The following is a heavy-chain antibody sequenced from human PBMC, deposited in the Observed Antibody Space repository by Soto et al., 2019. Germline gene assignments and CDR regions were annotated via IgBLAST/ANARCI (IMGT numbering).Heavy chain of an antibody. CDR1: GFTFDDCA. V-gene: IGHV3-9*01. J-gene: IGHJ6*03. CDR3: AKDMTRYYYCMDV. Sequence: PGGSLRLSCAASGFTFDDCAMHWVRQVPGRGLEWVSRISWNSGSIGYADSVKGRFTISRDNAKNSLYLQMNSLRAEDTALYYCAKDMTRYYYCMDVWGKGTTVTVSS. CDR2: ISWNSGSI.